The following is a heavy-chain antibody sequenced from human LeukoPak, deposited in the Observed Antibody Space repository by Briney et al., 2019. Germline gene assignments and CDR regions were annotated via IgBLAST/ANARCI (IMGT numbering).Heavy chain of an antibody. D-gene: IGHD3-16*02. Sequence: PGGSLRLSCAASGFTFDDYGMSWVRQAPGKGLEWVSDINWNGDSTGYEDSVKGRFTISRDHAKNSLYLQMNSLRAEDTALYYCARRESSYQNYYYYYHMDVWGKGTTVTVSS. CDR2: INWNGDST. CDR1: GFTFDDYG. CDR3: ARRESSYQNYYYYYHMDV. V-gene: IGHV3-20*04. J-gene: IGHJ6*03.